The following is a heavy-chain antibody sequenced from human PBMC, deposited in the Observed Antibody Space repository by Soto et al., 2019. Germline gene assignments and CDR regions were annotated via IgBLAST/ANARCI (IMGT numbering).Heavy chain of an antibody. J-gene: IGHJ5*02. D-gene: IGHD3-3*01. CDR2: IYYSGST. CDR1: GGSISSGGYY. V-gene: IGHV4-31*03. Sequence: QVQLQESGPGLVKPSQTLSLTCTVSGGSISSGGYYWSWIRQHPGTGLEWIGYIYYSGSTYYNPSLKSRVTISVDTSKNQFSLKLSSVTAADTAVYYCARVLRFLEWLGFDPWGQGTLVTVSS. CDR3: ARVLRFLEWLGFDP.